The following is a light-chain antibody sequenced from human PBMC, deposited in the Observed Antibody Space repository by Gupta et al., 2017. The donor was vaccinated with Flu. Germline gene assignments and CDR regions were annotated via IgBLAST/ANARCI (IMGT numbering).Light chain of an antibody. CDR2: DDS. CDR3: QVWDSSSAHVV. V-gene: IGLV3-21*02. J-gene: IGLJ2*01. CDR1: NIGTKS. Sequence: SYVLTQPPSVSVAPGQTARITCGGNNIGTKSVHWYQQRPGQAPVLAVYDDSDRPSGIPERFSGSKSGNTATLTISRVEAGDGADYYCQVWDSSSAHVVFGGGTKLTVL.